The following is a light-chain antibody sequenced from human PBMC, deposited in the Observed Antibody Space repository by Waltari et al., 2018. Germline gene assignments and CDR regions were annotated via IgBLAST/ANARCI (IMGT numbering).Light chain of an antibody. Sequence: DIQMTQSPSSLSASVGDRVTITCQASQDISNYLNWYQQKPGKAHKLLIYDASNLETGVPSRFSGSGSGTDFTFTISSLQPEDIATYYCQQYDNLPPLTVGGGTKVEIK. CDR3: QQYDNLPPLT. V-gene: IGKV1-33*01. J-gene: IGKJ4*01. CDR1: QDISNY. CDR2: DAS.